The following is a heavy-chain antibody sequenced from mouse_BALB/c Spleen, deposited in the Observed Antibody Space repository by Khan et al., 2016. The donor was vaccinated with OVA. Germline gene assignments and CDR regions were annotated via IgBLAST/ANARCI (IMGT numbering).Heavy chain of an antibody. Sequence: QLKQSGPELVKPGASVKISCKASGYSFTGYFMNWVKQSHGKSLEWIGRINPHIGETFYNQKFTGKATLTVDESSSTAHMELRSLASEDSAVYYCARIYRSDFDYWGQGTTLTVSS. CDR2: INPHIGET. CDR3: ARIYRSDFDY. D-gene: IGHD1-1*01. J-gene: IGHJ2*01. CDR1: GYSFTGYF. V-gene: IGHV1-20*02.